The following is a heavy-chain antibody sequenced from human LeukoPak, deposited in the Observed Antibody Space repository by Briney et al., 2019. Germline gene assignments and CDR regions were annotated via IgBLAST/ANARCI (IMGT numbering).Heavy chain of an antibody. CDR3: ARVGPYYYDSSGLPPNYYYYYSMDV. CDR2: INPSGGST. D-gene: IGHD3-22*01. V-gene: IGHV1-46*01. J-gene: IGHJ6*02. CDR1: GYTFTCYY. Sequence: ASVKVSCKASGYTFTCYYMHWVRQAPGQGLEWMGIINPSGGSTSYAQKFQGRVTMTRDTSTSTVYMELSSLRSEDTAVYYCARVGPYYYDSSGLPPNYYYYYSMDVWGQGTTVTVSS.